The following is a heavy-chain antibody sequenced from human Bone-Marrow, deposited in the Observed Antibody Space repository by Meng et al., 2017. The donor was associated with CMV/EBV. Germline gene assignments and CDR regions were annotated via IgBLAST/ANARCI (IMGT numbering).Heavy chain of an antibody. CDR2: IRYDGSNK. CDR3: AKDSLLTSCYTCYYGMDV. J-gene: IGHJ6*02. D-gene: IGHD2-2*02. V-gene: IGHV3-30*02. CDR1: GFTFSSYG. Sequence: GGSLRLSCAASGFTFSSYGMHWVRQAPGKGLEWVAFIRYDGSNKYYADSVKGRFTISRDNSKNTLYLQMNSLRAEDTAVYYCAKDSLLTSCYTCYYGMDVWGHGTTVTVSS.